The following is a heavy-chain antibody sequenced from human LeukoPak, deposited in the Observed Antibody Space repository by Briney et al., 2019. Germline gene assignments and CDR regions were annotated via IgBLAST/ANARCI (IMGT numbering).Heavy chain of an antibody. J-gene: IGHJ6*02. D-gene: IGHD4-17*01. V-gene: IGHV3-64*01. CDR3: ARGNSVTYHFYGLDV. CDR1: GFTFSSYA. CDR2: ITSNGGST. Sequence: QSGGSLRLSCAASGFTFSSYAMYWVRQAPGKGLEYVSAITSNGGSTYYANSVKGRFTISRDNSKNMLYLQMGSLGAEDMAVYYCARGNSVTYHFYGLDVWGQGTTVTVSS.